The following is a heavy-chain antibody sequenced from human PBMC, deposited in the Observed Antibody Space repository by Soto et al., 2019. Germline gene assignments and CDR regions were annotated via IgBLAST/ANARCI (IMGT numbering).Heavy chain of an antibody. D-gene: IGHD5-18*01. CDR3: ARGGYSRTSVLDV. CDR1: GYTFTTYY. V-gene: IGHV1-46*01. Sequence: ASVKVSCKASGYTFTTYYMHWVRQAPGQGLEWMGIISPDGGRTSYAQKFQGRVTITADESTSTAYMELSGLRSEDTAVYYCARGGYSRTSVLDVWGQGTTVTVSS. CDR2: ISPDGGRT. J-gene: IGHJ6*02.